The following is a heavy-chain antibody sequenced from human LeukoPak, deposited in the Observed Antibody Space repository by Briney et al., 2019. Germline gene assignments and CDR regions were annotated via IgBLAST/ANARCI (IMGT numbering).Heavy chain of an antibody. Sequence: GGSLRLSCAASGFTFSSYAMSWVRQAPGKGLEWVSAISGSGGSTYYADSVKGRFTISRDNSKNTLYLQMNSLRAEDTAVYYCAKEGDFGQVYYYYYYMDVWGKGTTVTVS. CDR2: ISGSGGST. V-gene: IGHV3-23*01. D-gene: IGHD3/OR15-3a*01. CDR3: AKEGDFGQVYYYYYYMDV. CDR1: GFTFSSYA. J-gene: IGHJ6*03.